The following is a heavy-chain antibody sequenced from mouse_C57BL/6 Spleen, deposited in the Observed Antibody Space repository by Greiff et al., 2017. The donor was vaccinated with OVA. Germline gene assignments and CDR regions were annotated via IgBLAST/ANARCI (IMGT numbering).Heavy chain of an antibody. J-gene: IGHJ3*01. CDR1: GYTFTSYW. CDR3: ARRGMVTTGSWFAD. V-gene: IGHV1-61*01. D-gene: IGHD2-2*01. CDR2: IYPSDSET. Sequence: QVQLQQPGAELVRPGSSVKLSCKASGYTFTSYWMDWVKQRPGQGLEWIGNIYPSDSETHYNQKFKDKATLTVDKSSITDYMQLSSQTSEDSAVYYCARRGMVTTGSWFADWGQGTLVTVSA.